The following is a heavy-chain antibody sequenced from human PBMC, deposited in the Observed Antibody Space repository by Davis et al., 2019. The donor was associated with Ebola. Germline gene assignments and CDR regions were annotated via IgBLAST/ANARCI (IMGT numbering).Heavy chain of an antibody. J-gene: IGHJ5*02. CDR3: ARRGTSSWYAGWFDP. D-gene: IGHD6-13*01. V-gene: IGHV4-39*07. CDR1: GGSISSGGYS. Sequence: SQTLSLTCAVSGGSISSGGYSWGWIRQPPGKGLEWIGSIYYSGSTNYNPSLKSRVTISVDTSKNQFSLKLSSVTAADTAMYYCARRGTSSWYAGWFDPWGQGTLVTVSS. CDR2: IYYSGST.